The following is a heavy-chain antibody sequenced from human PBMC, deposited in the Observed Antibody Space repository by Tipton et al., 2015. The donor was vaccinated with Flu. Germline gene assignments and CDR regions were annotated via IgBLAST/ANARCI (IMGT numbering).Heavy chain of an antibody. CDR3: ARGRGIAAAGPCDY. J-gene: IGHJ4*02. D-gene: IGHD6-13*01. V-gene: IGHV4-59*01. Sequence: TLSLICTVSGGSISSYYWSWIRQPPGKGLEWIGYIYYSGSTNYNPSLKSRVTIPVDTSKNQFSLKLSSVTAADTAVYYCARGRGIAAAGPCDYWGQGTLVTVSS. CDR2: IYYSGST. CDR1: GGSISSYY.